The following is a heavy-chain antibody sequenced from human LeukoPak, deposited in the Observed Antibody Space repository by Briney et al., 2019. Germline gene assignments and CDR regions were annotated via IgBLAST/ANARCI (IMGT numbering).Heavy chain of an antibody. Sequence: SETLSLTCTVSGGSISSYYWSWIRQPPGKGLEWIGYIYYSGSTNYNPSLKSRVTTSVETSKNQFSLKLSSVTAADTAVYYCARVGKQRALDYWGQGTLVTVSS. CDR1: GGSISSYY. CDR2: IYYSGST. V-gene: IGHV4-59*01. D-gene: IGHD1-14*01. CDR3: ARVGKQRALDY. J-gene: IGHJ4*02.